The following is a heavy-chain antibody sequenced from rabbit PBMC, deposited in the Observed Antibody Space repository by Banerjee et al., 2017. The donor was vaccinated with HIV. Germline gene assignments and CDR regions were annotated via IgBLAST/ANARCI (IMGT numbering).Heavy chain of an antibody. CDR1: GFSFNSSYW. V-gene: IGHV1S45*01. J-gene: IGHJ4*01. Sequence: QQQLVESGGGLVQPEGSLTLTCTASGFSFNSSYWICWVRQAPGKGPEWIACIYAGSSGNPCYASWAKGRFTISKTPAATVTLQMTSLTVADTATYFCARDLGGSSDLWGPGTLVTVS. CDR3: ARDLGGSSDL. D-gene: IGHD8-1*01. CDR2: IYAGSSGNP.